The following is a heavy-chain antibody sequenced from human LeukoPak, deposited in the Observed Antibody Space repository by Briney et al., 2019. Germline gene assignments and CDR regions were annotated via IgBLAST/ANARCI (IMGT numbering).Heavy chain of an antibody. CDR1: GFSFSYYG. D-gene: IGHD6-13*01. Sequence: GGSLRLSCAASGFSFSYYGVHWVRQAPGKGLEWVALISYDGSDKYFADSVKGRFSISRDNSQNTLYLQMNSLRAEDTAVYYCALSIAAAGNNYYYYYGMDVWGQGTTVTVSS. CDR3: ALSIAAAGNNYYYYYGMDV. V-gene: IGHV3-30*03. J-gene: IGHJ6*02. CDR2: ISYDGSDK.